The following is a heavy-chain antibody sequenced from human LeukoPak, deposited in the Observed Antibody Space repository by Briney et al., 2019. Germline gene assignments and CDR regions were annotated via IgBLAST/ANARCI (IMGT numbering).Heavy chain of an antibody. CDR1: RFPFSIYE. Sequence: GGSLRLSCVVSRFPFSIYEMNWVRQAPGKGLERVSNIHSSGTVKYYSDSVKGRFSISRDNAKSSLYLQMNSLRVEDTAVYYCALLTVASDFDYWGQGALVTVSS. V-gene: IGHV3-48*03. CDR3: ALLTVASDFDY. J-gene: IGHJ4*02. CDR2: IHSSGTVK. D-gene: IGHD5-12*01.